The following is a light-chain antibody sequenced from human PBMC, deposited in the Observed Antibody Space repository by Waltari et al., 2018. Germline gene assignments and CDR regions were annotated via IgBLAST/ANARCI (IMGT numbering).Light chain of an antibody. CDR3: QQYYSYPLT. V-gene: IGKV1-8*01. Sequence: AIRMTQSPSSFSASTGDRVTITCRASQGISSYLAWYQQKPGKAPKLLIYAASTLQSGVPSRFSGSGSGTDFTLTISCLQSEDFATYYCQQYYSYPLTCGGGTKGESK. J-gene: IGKJ4*01. CDR1: QGISSY. CDR2: AAS.